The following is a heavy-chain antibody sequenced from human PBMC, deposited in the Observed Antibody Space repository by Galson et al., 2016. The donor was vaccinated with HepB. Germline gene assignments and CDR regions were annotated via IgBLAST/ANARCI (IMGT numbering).Heavy chain of an antibody. CDR1: GVAFTSYA. CDR3: AKDEFRGESGSHQGSYFGMNV. J-gene: IGHJ6*02. CDR2: ITGSGGDT. V-gene: IGHV3-23*01. Sequence: SLRLSCAASGVAFTSYAMTWVRQVPGKGLEWVSSITGSGGDTYYVDSVKGRFSISRDNSKNTLYLQMNNVRAEDTAVYYRAKDEFRGESGSHQGSYFGMNVWGQGTTVTVSS. D-gene: IGHD3-10*01.